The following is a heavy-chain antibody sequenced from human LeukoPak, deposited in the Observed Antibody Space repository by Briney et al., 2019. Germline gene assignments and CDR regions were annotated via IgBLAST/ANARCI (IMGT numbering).Heavy chain of an antibody. CDR2: IGTAGDT. Sequence: GGSLRLSCAASGFTFSSYDMHWVRQATGKGLEWVSVIGTAGDTYYPGSVKGRFTISRENAKNSLYLQMNSLRAGDTAVYYCARRDGSSWYSLDYWGQGTLVTVSS. V-gene: IGHV3-13*01. CDR1: GFTFSSYD. D-gene: IGHD6-13*01. J-gene: IGHJ4*02. CDR3: ARRDGSSWYSLDY.